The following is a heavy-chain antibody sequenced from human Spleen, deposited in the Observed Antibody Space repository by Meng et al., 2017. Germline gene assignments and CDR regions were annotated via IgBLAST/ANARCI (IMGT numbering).Heavy chain of an antibody. V-gene: IGHV3-30*19. CDR1: GFTFSSYG. D-gene: IGHD6-13*01. CDR2: ISYDGSNK. CDR3: ARDPNRWDSSSWHFDY. Sequence: GESLKISCAASGFTFSSYGMHWVRQAPGKGLEWVAVISYDGSNKYYADSVKGRFTISRDNSKNTLYLQMNSLRAEDTAVYYCARDPNRWDSSSWHFDYWGQGTLVTVSS. J-gene: IGHJ4*02.